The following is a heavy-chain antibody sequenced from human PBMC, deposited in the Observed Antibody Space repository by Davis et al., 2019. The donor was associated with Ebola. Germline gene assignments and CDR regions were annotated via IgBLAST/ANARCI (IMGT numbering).Heavy chain of an antibody. CDR3: ASGVFGVTYYFDH. J-gene: IGHJ4*02. CDR1: GGSISSYY. V-gene: IGHV4-59*08. Sequence: MPSATLSLTCTVSGGSISSYYWSWIRPPPGQGLEWIGSIYYSGITNYNPSLKSRVTISVDTSKNQFSLKLYSVTAADTAVYHCASGVFGVTYYFDHWGQGALVTVSS. D-gene: IGHD3-3*01. CDR2: IYYSGIT.